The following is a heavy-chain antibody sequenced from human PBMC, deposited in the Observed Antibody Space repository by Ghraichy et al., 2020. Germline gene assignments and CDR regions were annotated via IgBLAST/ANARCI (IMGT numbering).Heavy chain of an antibody. CDR2: ISHDGRNK. V-gene: IGHV3-30*09. D-gene: IGHD3-10*01. Sequence: GGSLRLSCAASGITFNTYALHWVRQAPGKGLEWVAVISHDGRNKYYADSVMGRFAISRDNSKNTVFLQMNSLRPEDTAVYYCARPGSGTYFKSYFDYWGQGTLVTVSS. CDR3: ARPGSGTYFKSYFDY. J-gene: IGHJ4*02. CDR1: GITFNTYA.